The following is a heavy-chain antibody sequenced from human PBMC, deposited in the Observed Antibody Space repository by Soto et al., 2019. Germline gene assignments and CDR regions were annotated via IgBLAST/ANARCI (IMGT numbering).Heavy chain of an antibody. CDR1: GGSISSYY. V-gene: IGHV4-59*01. J-gene: IGHJ6*02. CDR3: ARAARAHRSIYYYGMDV. CDR2: IYYSGST. Sequence: QVQLQESGPGLVKPSETLSLTCTVSGGSISSYYWSWIRQPPGKGLEWIGYIYYSGSTNYNPSLKSRVTISVDTSKNQFSLKLSSVTAADTAVYYCARAARAHRSIYYYGMDVWGQGTTVTVSS.